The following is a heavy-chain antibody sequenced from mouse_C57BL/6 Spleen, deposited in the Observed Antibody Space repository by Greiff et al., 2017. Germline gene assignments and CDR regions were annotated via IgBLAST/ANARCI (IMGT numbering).Heavy chain of an antibody. Sequence: EVKLQESGPELVKPGASVKMSCKASGYTFTDYNMHWVKQSHGKSLEWIGYINPNNGGTSYNQKFKGKATLTVNKSSSTAYMELRSLTSEDSAVYYCARDYGSSYVGVYFDYWGQGTTLTVSS. D-gene: IGHD1-1*01. CDR3: ARDYGSSYVGVYFDY. CDR2: INPNNGGT. CDR1: GYTFTDYN. J-gene: IGHJ2*01. V-gene: IGHV1-22*01.